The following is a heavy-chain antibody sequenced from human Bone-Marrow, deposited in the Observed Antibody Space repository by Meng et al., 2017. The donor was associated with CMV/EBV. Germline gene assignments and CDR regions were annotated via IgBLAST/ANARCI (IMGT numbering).Heavy chain of an antibody. CDR2: ISYDGSNK. D-gene: IGHD4-11*01. Sequence: GGSLRLSCAASGFTFDDYGMSWVRQAPGKGLEWVAVISYDGSNKYYADSVKGRFTISRDNSKNTLYLQMNSLRAEDTAVYYCARDTVNYYYYYYGMDVWGQGTTVTVSS. CDR3: ARDTVNYYYYYYGMDV. J-gene: IGHJ6*02. V-gene: IGHV3-30*03. CDR1: GFTFDDYG.